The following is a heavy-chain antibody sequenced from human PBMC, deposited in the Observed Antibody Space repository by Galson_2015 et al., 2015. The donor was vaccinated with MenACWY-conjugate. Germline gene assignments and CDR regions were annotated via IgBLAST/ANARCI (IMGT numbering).Heavy chain of an antibody. CDR2: IKQDGSEK. CDR3: ARDLGFYGSRKDCYSPY. D-gene: IGHD2-15*01. Sequence: SLRLSCAASGFIFNNYWMSWVRQVPGKGPEWVANIKQDGSEKNYVDSVKGRFTISRDNAKNSLYLQMNSLRAEDTAVYYCARDLGFYGSRKDCYSPYWGPGTLFTVSS. J-gene: IGHJ4*02. V-gene: IGHV3-7*03. CDR1: GFIFNNYW.